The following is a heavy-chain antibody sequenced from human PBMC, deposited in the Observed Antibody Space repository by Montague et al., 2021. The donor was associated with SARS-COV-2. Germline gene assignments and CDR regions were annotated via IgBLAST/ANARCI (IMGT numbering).Heavy chain of an antibody. D-gene: IGHD3-22*01. J-gene: IGHJ3*02. V-gene: IGHV3-21*01. CDR1: GFTLSTYT. CDR3: TRDAFTMIIDAFNI. CDR2: ITASSIYI. Sequence: SLRLSCAASGFTLSTYTMNWVRQAPGQGLEWVSSITASSIYIYYADSVKGRFTISRDNAKNSLYLQMNSLRAEDTAVYYCTRDAFTMIIDAFNIWGQGTKVTVSS.